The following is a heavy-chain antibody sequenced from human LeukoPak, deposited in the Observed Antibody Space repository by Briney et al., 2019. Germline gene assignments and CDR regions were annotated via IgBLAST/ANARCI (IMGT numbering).Heavy chain of an antibody. CDR2: ISYDGSNK. CDR3: ARDWQDGTSYFDY. D-gene: IGHD3/OR15-3a*01. V-gene: IGHV3-30-3*01. CDR1: GFTFSSYA. Sequence: GGSLRLSCAASGFTFSSYAMHWVRQAPGKGLEWVAVISYDGSNKYYADSVKGRFTISRDNSKNTLYLQMNSLRAEDTAVYYCARDWQDGTSYFDYWGQGTLVTVSS. J-gene: IGHJ4*02.